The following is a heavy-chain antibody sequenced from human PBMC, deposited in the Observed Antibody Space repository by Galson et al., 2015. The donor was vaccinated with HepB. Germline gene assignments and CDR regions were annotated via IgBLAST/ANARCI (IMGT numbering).Heavy chain of an antibody. CDR3: SREATIWSAFDI. J-gene: IGHJ3*02. V-gene: IGHV3-23*01. Sequence: LRLSCAASGFTFSSYAMSWVRQAPGKGLEWVSAISGSGGSTYYADSVKGRFTISRDNSKNTLYLQMNSLRAEDTAVYYCSREATIWSAFDIWGQGTMVTVSS. CDR1: GFTFSSYA. D-gene: IGHD5-12*01. CDR2: ISGSGGST.